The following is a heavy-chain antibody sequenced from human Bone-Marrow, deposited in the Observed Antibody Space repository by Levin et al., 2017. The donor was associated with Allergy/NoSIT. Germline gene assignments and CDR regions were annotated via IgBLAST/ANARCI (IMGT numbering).Heavy chain of an antibody. V-gene: IGHV3-30*18. CDR3: AKDDTMVRGVSYYYHGMDV. J-gene: IGHJ6*02. D-gene: IGHD3-10*01. CDR2: ISYDGSNK. CDR1: GFTFSSYG. Sequence: PGGSLRLSCAASGFTFSSYGMHWVRQAPGKGLEWVAVISYDGSNKYYADSVKGRFTISRDNSKNTLYLQMNSLRAEDTAVYYCAKDDTMVRGVSYYYHGMDVSGQGTTVTVSS.